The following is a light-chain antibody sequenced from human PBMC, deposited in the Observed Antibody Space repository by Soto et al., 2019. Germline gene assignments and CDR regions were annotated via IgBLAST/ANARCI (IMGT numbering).Light chain of an antibody. Sequence: QSVLTQPASVSGSPGQSITISCSGTSSDIGAYDHVAWFQQFPGKTPKLVIYSVSNRPSGVSYRFSGSKSGNTAALTISELQADDEADYYCSSYTVSRSYVFGPGTKVTVL. V-gene: IGLV2-14*01. CDR2: SVS. J-gene: IGLJ1*01. CDR1: SSDIGAYDH. CDR3: SSYTVSRSYV.